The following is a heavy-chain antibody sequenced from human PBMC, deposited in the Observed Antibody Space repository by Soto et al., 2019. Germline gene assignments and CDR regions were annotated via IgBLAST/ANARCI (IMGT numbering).Heavy chain of an antibody. J-gene: IGHJ5*02. CDR2: IYYSGST. V-gene: IGHV4-39*01. CDR1: GGSISSSSYY. Sequence: ASETLSLTCTVSGGSISSSSYYWGWIRQPPGKGLEWIGSIYYSGSTYYNPSLKSRVTISVDTSKNQFSLKLSSVTAADTAVYYCARRGSSCYAFDPWGQGTLVTVSS. CDR3: ARRGSSCYAFDP. D-gene: IGHD2-2*01.